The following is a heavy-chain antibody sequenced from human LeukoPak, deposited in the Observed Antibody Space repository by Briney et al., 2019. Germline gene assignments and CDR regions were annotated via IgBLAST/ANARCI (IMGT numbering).Heavy chain of an antibody. J-gene: IGHJ4*02. CDR3: ARGNSGSYSQFDY. CDR1: GGSISTYY. CDR2: IYYSGST. Sequence: PSETLSLTCTVSGGSISTYYWSSIRQPPGKGLEWIGYIYYSGSTNYNPSLKSRVTISVDTSKNQFSLKLTSVTAADTAVYYCARGNSGSYSQFDYWGQGTLVTVSS. D-gene: IGHD1-26*01. V-gene: IGHV4-59*01.